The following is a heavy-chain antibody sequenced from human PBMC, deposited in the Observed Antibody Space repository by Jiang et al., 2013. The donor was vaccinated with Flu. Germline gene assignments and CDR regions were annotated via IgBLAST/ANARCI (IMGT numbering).Heavy chain of an antibody. CDR1: GDSVSSGTVI. V-gene: IGHV6-1*01. CDR2: TYYRSNWFK. CDR3: ARGNCDSSGTRFDY. D-gene: IGHD3-22*01. Sequence: SQTLSLTCVISGDSVSSGTVIWSWIRQSPSRGLEWLGRTYYRSNWFKEYAESVKSRITINADTSKNQFSLLLDSVTAEDTAVYYCARGNCDSSGTRFDYWGQGTLVTVSS. J-gene: IGHJ4*02.